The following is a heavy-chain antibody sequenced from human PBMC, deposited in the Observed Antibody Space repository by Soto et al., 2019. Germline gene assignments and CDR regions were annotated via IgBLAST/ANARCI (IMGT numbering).Heavy chain of an antibody. CDR1: GFTFSNYA. Sequence: PGRSLRLSCAASGFTFSNYAISWVLQAPGKGLEWVSVITGSGGRTYYADSVKGRFTISRDNSKKTLYLQMNSLRAEDTAVYYCAKVDDSSGHYYDLFAYWGQGTQVTISS. CDR2: ITGSGGRT. J-gene: IGHJ4*02. CDR3: AKVDDSSGHYYDLFAY. V-gene: IGHV3-23*01. D-gene: IGHD3-22*01.